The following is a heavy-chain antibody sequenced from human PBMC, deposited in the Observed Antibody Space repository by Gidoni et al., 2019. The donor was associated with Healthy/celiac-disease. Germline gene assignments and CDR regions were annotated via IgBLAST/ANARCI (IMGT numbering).Heavy chain of an antibody. Sequence: QVQLVQSGAEVKKPGSSVKVSCKASGGTFSSYAISWVRQAPGQGLEWMGGIIPIFGTANYAQKFQGRVTITADESTSTAYMELSSLRSEDTAVYYCAREAGRDGSYRYYYYMDVWGKGTTVTVSS. CDR3: AREAGRDGSYRYYYYMDV. CDR1: GGTFSSYA. CDR2: IIPIFGTA. D-gene: IGHD3-10*01. V-gene: IGHV1-69*01. J-gene: IGHJ6*03.